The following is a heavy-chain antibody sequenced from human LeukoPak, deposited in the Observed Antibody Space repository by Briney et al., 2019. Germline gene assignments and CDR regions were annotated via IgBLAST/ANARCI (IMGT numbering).Heavy chain of an antibody. D-gene: IGHD6-19*01. CDR2: IKEDGCIQ. J-gene: IGHJ4*02. V-gene: IGHV3-7*01. Sequence: GGSLRLSCVASGFTFSAYWMTWVRQAPGKGLEWLANIKEDGCIQYYLDSVRGRFTISRDNAKTSVYLQLNSLRADDTAVYYCARDVWTGVAVSDYWGQGTLATVSS. CDR1: GFTFSAYW. CDR3: ARDVWTGVAVSDY.